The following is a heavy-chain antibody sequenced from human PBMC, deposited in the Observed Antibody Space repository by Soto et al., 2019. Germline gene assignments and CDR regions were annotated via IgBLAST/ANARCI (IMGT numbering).Heavy chain of an antibody. V-gene: IGHV4-61*08. D-gene: IGHD5-18*01. Sequence: SETLSLTCTVSGGSISNAAYSWSWIRQPPGKGLEWIGYIYYGGSTNYNPSLKSRVTISVDTSKNQFSLELTSVTAADTAVYYCASEIGASIGYSCFDYWGQGTLVTVSS. CDR3: ASEIGASIGYSCFDY. CDR1: GGSISNAAYS. CDR2: IYYGGST. J-gene: IGHJ4*02.